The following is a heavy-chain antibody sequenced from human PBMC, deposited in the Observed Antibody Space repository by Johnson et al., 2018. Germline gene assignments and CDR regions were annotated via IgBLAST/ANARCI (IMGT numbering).Heavy chain of an antibody. CDR3: GRAEESPHYGMDV. J-gene: IGHJ6*02. CDR1: GFTASTNY. V-gene: IGHV3-53*02. Sequence: VQLVETGGGLIQXGGSXRLXCAASGFTASTNYMSWVRQAPGKGLEWISVLYTGGTSTYADSVKGRFTISRDNSRNMLYLQMNSLRAEDTAAYYCGRAEESPHYGMDVWGQGATVTVSS. CDR2: LYTGGTS.